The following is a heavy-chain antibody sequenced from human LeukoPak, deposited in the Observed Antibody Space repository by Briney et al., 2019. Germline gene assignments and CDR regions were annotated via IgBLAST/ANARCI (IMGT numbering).Heavy chain of an antibody. CDR2: VHLDGRT. D-gene: IGHD6-25*01. V-gene: IGHV4-4*02. CDR3: AREGGFYRPLDY. Sequence: SETLSLTCGVSGGSVSSTNWWTWIRQPPGKGLEWIGEVHLDGRTNFNPSLKSRLTVSVDLSENHVSLKLTSVTAADTAVYYCAREGGFYRPLDYSGQGTLVTVSS. J-gene: IGHJ4*02. CDR1: GGSVSSTNW.